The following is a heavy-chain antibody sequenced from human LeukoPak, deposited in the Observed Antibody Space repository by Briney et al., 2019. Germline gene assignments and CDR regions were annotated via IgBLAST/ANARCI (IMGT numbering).Heavy chain of an antibody. D-gene: IGHD2-2*01. CDR3: ARGAHKGYCSSTSCFQDY. CDR2: IYHSGST. CDR1: GYSISSGYY. Sequence: SETLSLTCTVSGYSISSGYYWGWIRQPPGKGLEWIGSIYHSGSTYYNPSLKSRVTISVDTSKNQFSLKLSSVTAADTAVYYCARGAHKGYCSSTSCFQDYWGQGTLVTVSS. V-gene: IGHV4-38-2*02. J-gene: IGHJ4*02.